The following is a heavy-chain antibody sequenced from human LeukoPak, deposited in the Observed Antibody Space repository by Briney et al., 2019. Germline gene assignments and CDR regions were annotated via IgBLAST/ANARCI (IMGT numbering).Heavy chain of an antibody. D-gene: IGHD5-12*01. CDR1: GFTFSSYG. J-gene: IGHJ4*02. Sequence: GGSPRLSCAASGFTFSSYGMHWVRQAPGKGLEWVAVIWYDDNNKYYADSLKGRFIISRDNSKNTLYLQMNSLRAEDTAVYYCARGIVAGPFDYWGQGTLVTVSS. V-gene: IGHV3-33*01. CDR2: IWYDDNNK. CDR3: ARGIVAGPFDY.